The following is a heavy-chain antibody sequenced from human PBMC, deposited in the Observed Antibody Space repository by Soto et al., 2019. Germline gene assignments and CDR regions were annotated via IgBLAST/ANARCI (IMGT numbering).Heavy chain of an antibody. J-gene: IGHJ4*02. V-gene: IGHV3-48*03. CDR3: AKIKGAITFLHFDN. D-gene: IGHD3-16*01. CDR1: GFTFSTFE. CDR2: ISSSGST. Sequence: QPGGSLRLSCVASGFTFSTFEMNWVRQAPGKGLEWVSYISSSGSTYYAASVKGRFTISRDNSRSTLYLQMDRLRVDDTAVYYCAKIKGAITFLHFDNWGQGTLVTVSS.